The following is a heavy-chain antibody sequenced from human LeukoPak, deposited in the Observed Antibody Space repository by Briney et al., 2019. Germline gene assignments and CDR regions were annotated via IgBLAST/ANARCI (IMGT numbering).Heavy chain of an antibody. Sequence: PGGSLRLSCAASGFTFDDYAMHWVRQAPGKGLEWVSYISSSGSTIYYADSVKGRFTISRDNAKNSLYLQMNSLRAEDTAVYYCARDSTRGVIITTLGEPFDYWGQGTLVTVSS. CDR2: ISSSGSTI. CDR1: GFTFDDYA. J-gene: IGHJ4*02. V-gene: IGHV3-48*03. CDR3: ARDSTRGVIITTLGEPFDY. D-gene: IGHD3-10*01.